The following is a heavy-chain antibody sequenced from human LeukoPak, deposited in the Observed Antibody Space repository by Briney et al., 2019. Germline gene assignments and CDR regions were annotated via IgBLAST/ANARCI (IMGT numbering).Heavy chain of an antibody. CDR2: ISGSDGGT. V-gene: IGHV3-23*01. Sequence: GSLRPSCAASGFPFTTYAMSWVRQAPGKGLEWVSAISGSDGGTHYADSVKGRFTTSRDNSKNTRYLQMSSLRADDTAVYYCARLRNTMTTPRFDYWGQGTLVTVSS. CDR3: ARLRNTMTTPRFDY. J-gene: IGHJ4*02. CDR1: GFPFTTYA. D-gene: IGHD4-17*01.